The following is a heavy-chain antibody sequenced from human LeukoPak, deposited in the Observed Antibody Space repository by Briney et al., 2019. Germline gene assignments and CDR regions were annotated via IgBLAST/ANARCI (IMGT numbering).Heavy chain of an antibody. J-gene: IGHJ6*02. D-gene: IGHD4-23*01. CDR3: AIGLRWDLYYYYGMDV. CDR1: GGSFSGYY. V-gene: IGHV4-34*01. CDR2: INHSGST. Sequence: SETLSLTCAVYGGSFSGYYWSWIRQPPGKRLEWIGEINHSGSTNYNPSLKSRVTISVDTSKNQFSLKLSSVTAADTAVYYCAIGLRWDLYYYYGMDVWGQGTTVTVSS.